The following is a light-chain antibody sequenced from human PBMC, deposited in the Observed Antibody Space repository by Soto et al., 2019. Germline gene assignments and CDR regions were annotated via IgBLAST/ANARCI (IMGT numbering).Light chain of an antibody. CDR1: QSISSW. V-gene: IGKV1-5*03. J-gene: IGKJ1*01. Sequence: DIQMTQSPSTLSASVGDRVTITCRASQSISSWLAWYQQKPGKAPKLLIYKASSLESGVPSRFSGRGSGTEFTLTISSLQAEDFATYYCQQYNSYPWTFGQGTKVEIK. CDR2: KAS. CDR3: QQYNSYPWT.